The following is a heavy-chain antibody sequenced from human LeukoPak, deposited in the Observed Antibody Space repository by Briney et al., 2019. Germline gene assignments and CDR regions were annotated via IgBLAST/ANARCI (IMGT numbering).Heavy chain of an antibody. CDR2: IYHSGST. J-gene: IGHJ4*02. V-gene: IGHV4-38-2*02. CDR3: ARGRDRSDY. CDR1: GYSISSGYY. Sequence: PSETLSLTCTVSGYSISSGYYWGWIRQPPGKGLEWIGSIYHSGSTYYNPSLKSRVTISVDTSKNQFSLKVSSVTAADTAVYYCARGRDRSDYWGQGTLVTVSS.